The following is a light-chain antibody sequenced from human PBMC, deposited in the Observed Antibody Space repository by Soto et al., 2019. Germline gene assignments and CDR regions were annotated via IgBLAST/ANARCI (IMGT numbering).Light chain of an antibody. CDR2: SAS. J-gene: IGKJ2*01. CDR3: QQGHNWPLS. V-gene: IGKV3-15*01. Sequence: EIVMTQSPATLSVSPGERATLSCMASQSIYTELAWYQQKPGQPPRLLIYSASTRATGVPARFTGSGSGSECTLTISGLQSEDFAVYYCQQGHNWPLSFGQGTRLEI. CDR1: QSIYTE.